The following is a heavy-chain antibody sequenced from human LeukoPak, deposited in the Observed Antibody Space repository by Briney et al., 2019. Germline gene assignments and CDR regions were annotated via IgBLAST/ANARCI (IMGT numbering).Heavy chain of an antibody. D-gene: IGHD5-18*01. Sequence: GGSLRLSCAASGFTFSSYWMSWVRQAPGKGLEWVANIKQDGSEKHYVDSVKGRFTISRDNAQNSLYLQMNSLRVEDTAVYYCAMDSYGPDDYWGQGTLVTVSS. CDR3: AMDSYGPDDY. CDR2: IKQDGSEK. V-gene: IGHV3-7*04. CDR1: GFTFSSYW. J-gene: IGHJ4*02.